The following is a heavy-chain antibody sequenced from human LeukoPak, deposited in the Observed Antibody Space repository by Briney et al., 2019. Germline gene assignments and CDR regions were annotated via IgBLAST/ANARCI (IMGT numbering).Heavy chain of an antibody. J-gene: IGHJ4*02. CDR1: GFTFGDYA. Sequence: GGSLRLSCTVSGFTFGDYAMSWVRQAPGKGLEWVGFIRSKVSGGTTEYAASVKDRFTTSRDDSKSIAYLQMNSLETEDTAVYYCTPSITGTTFKFDYWGQGTLVTVSS. CDR3: TPSITGTTFKFDY. D-gene: IGHD1-7*01. V-gene: IGHV3-49*04. CDR2: IRSKVSGGTT.